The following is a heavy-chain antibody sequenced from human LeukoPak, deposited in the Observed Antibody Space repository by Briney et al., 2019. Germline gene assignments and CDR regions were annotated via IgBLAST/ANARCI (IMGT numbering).Heavy chain of an antibody. CDR2: FDPEDGET. Sequence: ASVKVSCKVSGYTLTELSMHWVRQAPGKGLEWMGGFDPEDGETIYAQKFQGRVTMTEDTSTDTAYMELSSLRSEDTAVYYCATGYGGPRNYVTPFDYWGQGTLVTVSS. J-gene: IGHJ4*02. CDR1: GYTLTELS. CDR3: ATGYGGPRNYVTPFDY. V-gene: IGHV1-24*01. D-gene: IGHD1-7*01.